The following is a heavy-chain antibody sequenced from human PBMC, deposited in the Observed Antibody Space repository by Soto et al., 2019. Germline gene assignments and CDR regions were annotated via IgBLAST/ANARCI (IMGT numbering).Heavy chain of an antibody. D-gene: IGHD1-1*01. CDR2: VSYDGSNK. V-gene: IGHV3-30*03. Sequence: PGGSLRLSCEGSGFTFRSYGMHLVRRAPGKGLEWVAVVSYDGSNKLYAASVKDRFIISRDNSKNTLYLQMNSLRAEDTAVYYCAGWNHQSGYYYYGMDVWGKGTKVTVSP. CDR1: GFTFRSYG. CDR3: AGWNHQSGYYYYGMDV. J-gene: IGHJ6*04.